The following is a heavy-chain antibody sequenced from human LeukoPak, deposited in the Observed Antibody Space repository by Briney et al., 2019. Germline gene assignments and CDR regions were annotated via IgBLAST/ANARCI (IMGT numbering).Heavy chain of an antibody. Sequence: SETLSLTCAVYGGSVSGHYWSWIRQPPGKGLEWIGEINHSGSTNYNPSLKSRVTISVDTSKNQFSLKLSSVTAADTAVYYCARAHMYYDYIWGTYRRYYLDYWGQGTLVTVSS. CDR3: ARAHMYYDYIWGTYRRYYLDY. J-gene: IGHJ4*02. D-gene: IGHD3-16*02. V-gene: IGHV4-34*01. CDR2: INHSGST. CDR1: GGSVSGHY.